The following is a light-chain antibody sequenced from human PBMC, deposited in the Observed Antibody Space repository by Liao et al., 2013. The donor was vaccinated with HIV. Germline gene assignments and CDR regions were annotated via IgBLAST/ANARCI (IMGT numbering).Light chain of an antibody. V-gene: IGLV3-21*01. CDR2: YDT. CDR3: QSWDNNTYV. Sequence: SYELTQSPSVSVAPGETARIACGGNNVGAKYVHWYQKKPGQGPMVVIYYDTDRPSGIPERFSGSNSGNTATLTISGTQAMDEADYFCQSWDNNTYVFGSGTKVTVL. J-gene: IGLJ1*01. CDR1: NVGAKY.